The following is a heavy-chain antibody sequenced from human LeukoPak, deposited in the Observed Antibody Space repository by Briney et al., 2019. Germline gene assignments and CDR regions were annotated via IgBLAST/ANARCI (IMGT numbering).Heavy chain of an antibody. CDR1: GYTFTNYY. D-gene: IGHD6-19*01. J-gene: IGHJ5*02. CDR3: AREHSSGWYWWFDP. V-gene: IGHV1-46*01. Sequence: ASVKLSCKASGYTFTNYYMHWVRQAPRQGLEWMGLINPGGGNTNYAQNFQGRVTMTRDTSTSTVYMELSSLRSEDTAVYHCAREHSSGWYWWFDPWGQGTLVTVSS. CDR2: INPGGGNT.